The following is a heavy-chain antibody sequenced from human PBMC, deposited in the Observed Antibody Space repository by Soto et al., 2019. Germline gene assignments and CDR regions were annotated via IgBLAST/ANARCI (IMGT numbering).Heavy chain of an antibody. CDR2: MSFGGNSK. CDR1: GFAGSSYS. V-gene: IGHV3-30*14. CDR3: TRGRSMIDNDDFED. Sequence: QVQLVESGGGVVQPGTSLRLSCAASGFAGSSYSRHWFRLAPGKGLEWVAAMSFGGNSKYLADYVKDRFKISRDNSKNKWTLDMESLGVEDSALYHCTRGRSMIDNDDFEDWGQGTQVNVSS. J-gene: IGHJ4*02. D-gene: IGHD2-21*01.